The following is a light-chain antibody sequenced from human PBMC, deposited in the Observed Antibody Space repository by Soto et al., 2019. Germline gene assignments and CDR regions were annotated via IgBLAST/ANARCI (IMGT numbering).Light chain of an antibody. CDR2: GVS. V-gene: IGKV1-39*01. CDR1: QTITTY. CDR3: QKSYGTPWT. J-gene: IGKJ1*01. Sequence: DIQMTQSPSSLSASVGDTVTVTCRASQTITTYLNWYQQTPGKAPKLLIYGVSTLQSGVPSRFSGSGSGTDFNLTISSLQPEDFAVYYCQKSYGTPWTFGQGTKVEI.